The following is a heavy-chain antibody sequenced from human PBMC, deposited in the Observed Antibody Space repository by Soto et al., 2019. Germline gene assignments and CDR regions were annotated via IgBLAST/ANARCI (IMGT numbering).Heavy chain of an antibody. CDR2: IWYDGSKI. D-gene: IGHD6-13*01. J-gene: IGHJ4*02. Sequence: QVQLVESGGGVVQPGRSLRLSCAASGFTFSNYGMHWVRQAPGEGLEWVAVIWYDGSKIYYADSVKGRFTISRDNSKNTVFLQMDSLTTEDTAVYYCAREVDKRGLGAAGTDFDSWGQGTLVTVSS. V-gene: IGHV3-33*01. CDR3: AREVDKRGLGAAGTDFDS. CDR1: GFTFSNYG.